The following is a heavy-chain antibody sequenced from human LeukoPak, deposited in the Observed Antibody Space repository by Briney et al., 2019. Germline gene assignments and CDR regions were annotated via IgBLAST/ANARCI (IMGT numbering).Heavy chain of an antibody. CDR2: ISSDASNK. V-gene: IGHV3-30*07. CDR1: GFTFSSFA. J-gene: IGHJ6*03. D-gene: IGHD2-15*01. CDR3: ARPPQGLLPSKGYYYMDV. Sequence: GGSLRLSCAASGFTFSSFAMHWVRQAPGKGLEWVAVISSDASNKYYADSVKGRFTISRDNSKNTLYLQMNSLRAEDTAVYYCARPPQGLLPSKGYYYMDVWGKGTTVTVSS.